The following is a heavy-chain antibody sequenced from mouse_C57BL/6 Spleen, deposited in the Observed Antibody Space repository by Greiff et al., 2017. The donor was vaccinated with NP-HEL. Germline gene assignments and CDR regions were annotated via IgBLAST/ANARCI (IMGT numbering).Heavy chain of an antibody. J-gene: IGHJ2*01. CDR3: ARLGTTAFDY. CDR1: GYTFTSYW. D-gene: IGHD1-2*01. V-gene: IGHV1-64*01. Sequence: QVQLQQPGAELVKPGASVKLSCKASGYTFTSYWMHWVKQRPGQGLEWIGMIHPNSGSTNYNEKFKSKATLTVDKPSSTAYMQLSSLTSEDSAVYYCARLGTTAFDYWGQGTTLTVSS. CDR2: IHPNSGST.